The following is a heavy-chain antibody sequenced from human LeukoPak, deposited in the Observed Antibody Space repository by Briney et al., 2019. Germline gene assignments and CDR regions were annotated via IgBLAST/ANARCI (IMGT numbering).Heavy chain of an antibody. D-gene: IGHD6-19*01. J-gene: IGHJ6*02. CDR3: ARGIAVADYRSMDV. V-gene: IGHV1-18*01. CDR1: GGTFSSYA. CDR2: ISAYNGNT. Sequence: ASVKVSCKASGGTFSSYAISWVRQAPRQGLEWMGWISAYNGNTNYAQKLQGRVTMTTDTSTSTAYMELRSLRSDDTAVYYCARGIAVADYRSMDVWGQGTTVTVSS.